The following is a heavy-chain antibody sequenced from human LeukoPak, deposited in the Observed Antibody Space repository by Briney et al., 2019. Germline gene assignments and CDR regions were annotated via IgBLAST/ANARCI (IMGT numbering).Heavy chain of an antibody. J-gene: IGHJ4*02. CDR1: GFTFDDYG. CDR3: ARAYGDGYNVAFDY. D-gene: IGHD5-24*01. CDR2: INWNGCST. Sequence: GGSLRLSCAASGFTFDDYGMSWVRQAPGKGLEWVSGINWNGCSTGYTVSVKGRFTISRDNAKNSLYLQMNSLRAEDTALYYCARAYGDGYNVAFDYWGQGTLVTVSS. V-gene: IGHV3-20*04.